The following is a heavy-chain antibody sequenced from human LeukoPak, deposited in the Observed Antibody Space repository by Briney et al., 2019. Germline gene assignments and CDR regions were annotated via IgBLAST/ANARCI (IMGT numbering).Heavy chain of an antibody. D-gene: IGHD2-2*02. V-gene: IGHV1-2*02. CDR2: INPNSGGT. J-gene: IGHJ5*02. CDR1: GYTFTGYY. Sequence: APVKVSCKASGYTFTGYYIYWVRQAPGQGLEWMGWINPNSGGTNYAQKFQGRVAMTRDTSVNTAYMELSRLRSDDTAVYYCARVDSEYCSSTSCYKWFDPWGQGTLVTVSS. CDR3: ARVDSEYCSSTSCYKWFDP.